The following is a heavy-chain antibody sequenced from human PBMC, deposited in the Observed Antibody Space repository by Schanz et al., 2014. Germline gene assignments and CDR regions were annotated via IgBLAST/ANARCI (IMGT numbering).Heavy chain of an antibody. CDR1: GFTFSSYN. Sequence: EVQLVESGGGLIQPGGSLRLSCAASGFTFSSYNMNWVRQAPGKGLDWVAHISPNGVTIYYADSVKGRFTISRDNAKNSLYLQMNGLRAEDTAVYYCARPSDSSWYMDVWGKGTTVTVSS. CDR2: ISPNGVTI. CDR3: ARPSDSSWYMDV. J-gene: IGHJ6*03. D-gene: IGHD2-21*02. V-gene: IGHV3-48*04.